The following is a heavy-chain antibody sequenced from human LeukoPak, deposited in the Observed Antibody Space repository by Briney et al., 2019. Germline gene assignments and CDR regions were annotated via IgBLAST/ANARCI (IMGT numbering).Heavy chain of an antibody. CDR1: VYTFTGYY. CDR2: IYPNSGGT. Sequence: ASVKVSCKASVYTFTGYYMHWVRQAPGHGVEWMGWIYPNSGGTNYAQKFQGRVTMTRDTSISTAYMELSRLRSDDTAVYYCARMPPNDFWPKTYYFDYWGQGTLVTVSS. CDR3: ARMPPNDFWPKTYYFDY. D-gene: IGHD3-3*01. J-gene: IGHJ4*02. V-gene: IGHV1-2*02.